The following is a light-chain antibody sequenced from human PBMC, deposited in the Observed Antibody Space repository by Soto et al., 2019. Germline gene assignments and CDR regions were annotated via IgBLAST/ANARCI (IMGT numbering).Light chain of an antibody. CDR2: RNN. CDR3: ATWEDSLRGWV. CDR1: SSNIGDSY. J-gene: IGLJ3*02. Sequence: QSVLTQPPSASGTPGQRVTISCSRSSSNIGDSYGYWFQQLPGTAPKLLIYRNNQRPSGVPDRFSGSKSGTSASLAISGLRPEDEADYYCATWEDSLRGWVFGGGTKLTVL. V-gene: IGLV1-47*01.